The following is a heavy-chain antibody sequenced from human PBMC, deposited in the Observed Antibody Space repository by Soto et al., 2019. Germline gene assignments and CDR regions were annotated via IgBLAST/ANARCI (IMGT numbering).Heavy chain of an antibody. CDR1: GFTFSSYG. Sequence: QVQLVESGGGVVQPGRSLRLSCAASGFTFSSYGMHWVRQAPGKGLEWVAVIWYDGSNKYYADSVKGRFTISRDNSKNPLYLQKNSLRAEDTAVYYCARDSTEYSLSDIPSWSFDLWGRGTLVTVSS. CDR3: ARDSTEYSLSDIPSWSFDL. J-gene: IGHJ2*01. CDR2: IWYDGSNK. D-gene: IGHD6-6*01. V-gene: IGHV3-33*01.